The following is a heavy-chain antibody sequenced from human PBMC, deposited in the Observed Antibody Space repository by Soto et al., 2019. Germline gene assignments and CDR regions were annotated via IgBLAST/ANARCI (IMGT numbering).Heavy chain of an antibody. Sequence: PGGSLRLSCAASGFTFSSYSMNWVRQAPGKGLEWVSSISSSSSYIYYADSVKGRFTISRDNAKNSLYLQMNSLRAEDTAVYYCARDGGANTIFGVVITNWFDPWGPGTLVTVSS. J-gene: IGHJ5*02. CDR3: ARDGGANTIFGVVITNWFDP. V-gene: IGHV3-21*01. D-gene: IGHD3-3*01. CDR2: ISSSSSYI. CDR1: GFTFSSYS.